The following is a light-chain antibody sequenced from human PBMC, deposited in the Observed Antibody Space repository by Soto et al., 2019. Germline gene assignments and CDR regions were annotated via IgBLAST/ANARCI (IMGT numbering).Light chain of an antibody. J-gene: IGKJ1*01. V-gene: IGKV3-20*01. CDR1: QSVSSNY. CDR2: GAS. Sequence: EIVLTQSPGTLSLSPGERATLSCRASQSVSSNYLAWYQQKPGQAPRLLIYGASSRATGIPDRFSGSGSGTDFTLTISRLEAEDFAVFYCQQYGSFPRTFGQGSKEEIK. CDR3: QQYGSFPRT.